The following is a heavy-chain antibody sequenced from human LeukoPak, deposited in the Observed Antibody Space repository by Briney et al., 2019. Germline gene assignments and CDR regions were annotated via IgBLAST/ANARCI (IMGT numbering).Heavy chain of an antibody. V-gene: IGHV1-8*01. J-gene: IGHJ4*02. Sequence: VASVKVSCKASGYSFTTYDINWVRQAPGQGLEWMGWMRPKKSDTGYARKFQDRVTLTWNISTDTAYMELNSLTAEDRAVYFCAGGPPEDTSSGYWGQGTLVTVSS. CDR2: MRPKKSDT. CDR1: GYSFTTYD. D-gene: IGHD3-22*01. CDR3: AGGPPEDTSSGY.